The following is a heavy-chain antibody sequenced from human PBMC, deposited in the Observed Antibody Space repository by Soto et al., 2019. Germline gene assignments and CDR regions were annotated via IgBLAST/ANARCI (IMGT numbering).Heavy chain of an antibody. D-gene: IGHD2-15*01. J-gene: IGHJ3*01. CDR3: TSNVGYCSGGSCYPGIS. Sequence: GGSLRLSCVASGFTFHDHAMHWVRQVPGKGLEWVSFITWNGGSLAYADSIKGRFTISRDDSKNTAYLQMNSLKTEDTAVYYCTSNVGYCSGGSCYPGISWGQGTMVTVSS. CDR1: GFTFHDHA. V-gene: IGHV3-9*01. CDR2: ITWNGGSL.